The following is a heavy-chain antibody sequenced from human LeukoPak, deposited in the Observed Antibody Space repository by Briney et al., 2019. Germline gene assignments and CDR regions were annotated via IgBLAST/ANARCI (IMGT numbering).Heavy chain of an antibody. J-gene: IGHJ3*02. Sequence: SETLSLTCTVSGGSISSYYWGWIRQPPGKELDWIGYIYYSGSTNYNPSLKSRVTISVDTSKNQFSLKLSSVTAADTAVYYCARLAVWAGTSYDVFHIWGQGTMVTVSS. CDR1: GGSISSYY. V-gene: IGHV4-59*01. CDR2: IYYSGST. CDR3: ARLAVWAGTSYDVFHI. D-gene: IGHD6-19*01.